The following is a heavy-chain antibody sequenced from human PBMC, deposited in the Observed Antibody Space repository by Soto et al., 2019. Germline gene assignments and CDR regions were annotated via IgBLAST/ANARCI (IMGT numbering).Heavy chain of an antibody. J-gene: IGHJ6*03. V-gene: IGHV3-23*01. Sequence: GGSLRLSCAASGFTFSSYAMSWVRQAPGKGLEWVSAISGSGGSTYYADSVKGRFTISRDNSKNTLYLQMNSLRAEDTAVYYCAKRGALMRGSGYYYYYYMDVWGKGTTVTVSS. CDR1: GFTFSSYA. D-gene: IGHD3-16*01. CDR2: ISGSGGST. CDR3: AKRGALMRGSGYYYYYYMDV.